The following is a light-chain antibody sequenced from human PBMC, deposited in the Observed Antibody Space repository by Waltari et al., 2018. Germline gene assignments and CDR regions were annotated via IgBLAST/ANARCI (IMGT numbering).Light chain of an antibody. V-gene: IGLV1-44*01. Sequence: QSVLTQPPSVSGTPGQRVTISCSGSASNIGNNLVNWYQQFPGKAPKLLIYRSDPRPSGAPDRFSGSKSGTSAFLAISGLQYEDEADYYCAAWDDSLNGRWVFGGGTKVTVL. CDR2: RSD. CDR3: AAWDDSLNGRWV. J-gene: IGLJ3*02. CDR1: ASNIGNNL.